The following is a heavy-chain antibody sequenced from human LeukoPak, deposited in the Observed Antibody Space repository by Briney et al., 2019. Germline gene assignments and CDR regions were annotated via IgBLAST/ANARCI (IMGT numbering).Heavy chain of an antibody. CDR2: ISSNGSTI. J-gene: IGHJ4*02. Sequence: PGGSLRLSCAASGFTFSDYYMSWIRQAPGKGLEWVSYISSNGSTIYYADSVKGRFTISRDNAKNSLYLQMNSLRAEDTAVYYCARDQSSSGWSTDYWGQGTLVTVSS. CDR1: GFTFSDYY. CDR3: ARDQSSSGWSTDY. V-gene: IGHV3-11*01. D-gene: IGHD6-19*01.